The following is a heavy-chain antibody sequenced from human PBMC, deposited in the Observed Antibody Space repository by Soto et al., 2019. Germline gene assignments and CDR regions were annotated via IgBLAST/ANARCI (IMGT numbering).Heavy chain of an antibody. V-gene: IGHV3-23*01. Sequence: EVQLLESGGGLVQPGGSMRLSCAASGFTFSNYAMSWVRQTPGKGLAWVSTISGGGGNTYYPDSVKGRFNISRDNTTDPVYLQTNSLRAEDTAIYYCAKERLGRGADYWGQGALVTVTS. CDR3: AKERLGRGADY. J-gene: IGHJ4*02. CDR2: ISGGGGNT. CDR1: GFTFSNYA.